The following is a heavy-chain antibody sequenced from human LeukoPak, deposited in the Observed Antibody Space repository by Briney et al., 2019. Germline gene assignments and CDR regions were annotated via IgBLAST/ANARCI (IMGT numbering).Heavy chain of an antibody. CDR3: ARGSRVAWFGELSGYYFDY. D-gene: IGHD3-10*01. Sequence: SETLSLTCAVYGGSFSGYYWSWIRQPPGKGLEWMGEINHSGSTNYNPSLKSRVTISVDTSKNQFSLKLSSVTAADTAVYYCARGSRVAWFGELSGYYFDYWGQGTLVTVSS. CDR2: INHSGST. CDR1: GGSFSGYY. V-gene: IGHV4-34*01. J-gene: IGHJ4*02.